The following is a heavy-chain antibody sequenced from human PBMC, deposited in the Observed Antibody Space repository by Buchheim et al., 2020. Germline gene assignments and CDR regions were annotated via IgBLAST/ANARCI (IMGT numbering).Heavy chain of an antibody. D-gene: IGHD5-18*01. CDR1: GFTFIDYA. CDR2: ISTSGDAT. V-gene: IGHV3-23*01. CDR3: ARRGYNYGGAY. Sequence: EVQLLESGGGLVQPGRSLKLSCAASGFTFIDYAMSWVRQAPGKGLEWVSAISTSGDATYYADSVKGRFTISRDNSKHTLHLTMNSLRAEDTAVYYCARRGYNYGGAYWGQGTL. J-gene: IGHJ4*02.